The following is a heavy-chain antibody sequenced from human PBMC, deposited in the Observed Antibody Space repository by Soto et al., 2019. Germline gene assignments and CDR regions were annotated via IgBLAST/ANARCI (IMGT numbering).Heavy chain of an antibody. CDR3: SRVAGITMVRGVIIGNWFDP. J-gene: IGHJ5*02. CDR2: IYYSGST. V-gene: IGHV4-59*12. D-gene: IGHD3-10*01. CDR1: GGSISSYF. Sequence: PSATLSLTCTVSGGSISSYFCTWIRKPTEKGQEWIGYIYYSGSTYYNPSLKSRVTISVYTSKNQFSLKLSSVTAADTAVYFCSRVAGITMVRGVIIGNWFDPWGQGTLVTVSS.